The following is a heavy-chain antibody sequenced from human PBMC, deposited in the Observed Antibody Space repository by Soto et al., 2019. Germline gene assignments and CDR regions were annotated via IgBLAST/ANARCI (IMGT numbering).Heavy chain of an antibody. CDR2: VNTDGGTS. Sequence: EVQLLESGGDLVRPGGSLRLSCAASGFTFSGHWMHWVRQVPGKGLEWVSRVNTDGGTSAYADSVKGRFTISRENAKNTLYLQMSGLRAEDAAVYYCAREAGYCSTTSCYRRAFDTWGQGTTVGVSS. CDR3: AREAGYCSTTSCYRRAFDT. J-gene: IGHJ3*02. V-gene: IGHV3-74*03. D-gene: IGHD2-2*01. CDR1: GFTFSGHW.